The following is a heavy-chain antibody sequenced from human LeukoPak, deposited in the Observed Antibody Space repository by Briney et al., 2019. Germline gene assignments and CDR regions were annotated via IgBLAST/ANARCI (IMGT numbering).Heavy chain of an antibody. CDR1: GYTFIIYG. D-gene: IGHD3-22*01. J-gene: IGHJ4*02. Sequence: ASVKVSCKASGYTFIIYGFSWVRQAPGQGLEWMGWISAYNGNTNYAQKFQGRITMTTDTSTSTAYMDLRSLRSDDTAVYYCVRYSDSSGIPDYWGQGTLVTVSS. CDR3: VRYSDSSGIPDY. V-gene: IGHV1-18*01. CDR2: ISAYNGNT.